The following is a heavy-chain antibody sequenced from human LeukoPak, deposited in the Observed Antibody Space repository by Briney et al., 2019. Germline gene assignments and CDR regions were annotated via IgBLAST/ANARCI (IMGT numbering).Heavy chain of an antibody. D-gene: IGHD3-22*01. V-gene: IGHV4-59*01. CDR1: GGSISNYY. CDR2: IYSSGIT. CDR3: ARGTMMVGP. J-gene: IGHJ5*02. Sequence: SETLSRTCTVSGGSISNYYWSWIRQPPGKGLEYIGYIYSSGITNYNPSLKSRVTMSVDTSKNQFSLKLSSVTAADTAVYFCARGTMMVGPWGQGTLVTVSS.